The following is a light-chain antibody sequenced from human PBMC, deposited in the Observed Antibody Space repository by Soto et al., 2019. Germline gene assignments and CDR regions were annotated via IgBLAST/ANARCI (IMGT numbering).Light chain of an antibody. Sequence: DIPMTQSPSTLSASVGDTVTITCRASQSVSFWLAWYQQKPGKAPKLLIYDASTLYSGVPSRFSGSRSGTEFTLTISSLQPDDFASYYCQQYNSFAPYSFGQGTKLEI. CDR3: QQYNSFAPYS. J-gene: IGKJ2*03. CDR1: QSVSFW. CDR2: DAS. V-gene: IGKV1-5*01.